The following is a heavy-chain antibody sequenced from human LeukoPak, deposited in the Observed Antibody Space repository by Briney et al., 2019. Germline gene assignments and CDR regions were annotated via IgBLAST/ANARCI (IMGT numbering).Heavy chain of an antibody. J-gene: IGHJ4*02. CDR1: GFTVSSNY. V-gene: IGHV3-66*02. Sequence: PGGSLRLSCAASGFTVSSNYMSWVRQAPGKGLEWVSVIYSGGSTYYADSVKGRFTISRDNSKNTLYLQMNSLRAEDTAVYYCARAHFYDSSGYYYEYWGQGTLVTVSS. D-gene: IGHD3-22*01. CDR2: IYSGGST. CDR3: ARAHFYDSSGYYYEY.